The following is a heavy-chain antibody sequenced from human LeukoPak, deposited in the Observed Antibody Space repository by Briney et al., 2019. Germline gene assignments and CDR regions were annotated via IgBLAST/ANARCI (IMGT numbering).Heavy chain of an antibody. J-gene: IGHJ6*03. V-gene: IGHV3-21*01. CDR2: ISSSSSYI. Sequence: PGGSLRLSCAASGFTFSSYSMNWVRQAPGKGLEWVSSISSSSSYIYYADSVRGRFTISRDNAKNSLYLQMNSLRVEDTAVYYCARVLSSPDMVRGVANYYYYYYMDVWGKGTTVTISS. CDR1: GFTFSSYS. CDR3: ARVLSSPDMVRGVANYYYYYYMDV. D-gene: IGHD3-10*01.